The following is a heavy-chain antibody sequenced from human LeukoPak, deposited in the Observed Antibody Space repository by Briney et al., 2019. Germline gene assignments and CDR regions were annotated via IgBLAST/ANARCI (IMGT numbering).Heavy chain of an antibody. CDR2: ISAYNDNT. J-gene: IGHJ4*02. CDR3: ARDVLRFLEWLADFDY. V-gene: IGHV1-18*01. CDR1: GYTFTSYG. D-gene: IGHD3-3*01. Sequence: GASVKVSCKASGYTFTSYGISWVRQAPGQGLEWMGWISAYNDNTNYAQKLQGRVTMTTDTSTSTAYMELRSLRSDDTAVYYCARDVLRFLEWLADFDYWGQGTLVTVSS.